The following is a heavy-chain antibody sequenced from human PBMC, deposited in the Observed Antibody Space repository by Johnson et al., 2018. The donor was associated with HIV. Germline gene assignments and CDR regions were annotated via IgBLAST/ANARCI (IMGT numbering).Heavy chain of an antibody. CDR1: GFIFGSCW. V-gene: IGHV3-7*05. CDR2: IKEDGTEK. Sequence: VQLVESGGGVVQPGGSLRLSCIASGFIFGSCWMTWVRQAPGERLEWVANIKEDGTEKDYVDAVKGRFTISRDNANTALYLQMSSLGAADTAFYDCARDLRPPTRTFDIWGQGTMVAVSS. CDR3: ARDLRPPTRTFDI. J-gene: IGHJ3*02.